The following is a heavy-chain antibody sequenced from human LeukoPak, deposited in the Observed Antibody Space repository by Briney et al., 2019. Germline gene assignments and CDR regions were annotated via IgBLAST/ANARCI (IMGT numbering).Heavy chain of an antibody. J-gene: IGHJ4*02. CDR2: ISRTSAYI. Sequence: RGSLRLSCAASGFTFNDYAMKWVRQAPGKGLEWVAAISRTSAYIYYSDSLKGRFTTSRDNAKNSVYLQIDSLRAEDTAIYYCARDERRYCSDSNCYPGDYWGQGTLVTVSS. V-gene: IGHV3-21*01. D-gene: IGHD2-15*01. CDR3: ARDERRYCSDSNCYPGDY. CDR1: GFTFNDYA.